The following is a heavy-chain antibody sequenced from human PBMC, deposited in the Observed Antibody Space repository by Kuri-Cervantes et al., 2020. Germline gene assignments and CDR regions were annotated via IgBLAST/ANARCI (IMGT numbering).Heavy chain of an antibody. CDR3: AKGPVVAATLYYFDY. V-gene: IGHV3-30*07. D-gene: IGHD2-15*01. J-gene: IGHJ4*02. CDR1: GSTFSSYA. CDR2: ISYDGSNK. Sequence: GESLKISCAASGSTFSSYAMHWVRQAPGKGLEWVAVISYDGSNKYYADSVKGRFTISRDNSKNTLYLQMNSLRAEDTAVYYCAKGPVVAATLYYFDYWGQGTLVTVSS.